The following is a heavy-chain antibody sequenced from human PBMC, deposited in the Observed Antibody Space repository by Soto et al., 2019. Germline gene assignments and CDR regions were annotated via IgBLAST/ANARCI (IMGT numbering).Heavy chain of an antibody. J-gene: IGHJ6*02. V-gene: IGHV3-30*18. CDR1: GFTFSSYG. D-gene: IGHD3-3*01. CDR2: ISYDGSNK. Sequence: GGSLRLSCAASGFTFSSYGMHWVRQAPGKGLEWVAVISYDGSNKYYADSVKGRFTISRDNSKNTLYLQMNSLRAEDTAVYYCAKDSGYLGRRLYYDFWSGYLVHPSPDPYYYYYGMDVWGQGTTVTVSS. CDR3: AKDSGYLGRRLYYDFWSGYLVHPSPDPYYYYYGMDV.